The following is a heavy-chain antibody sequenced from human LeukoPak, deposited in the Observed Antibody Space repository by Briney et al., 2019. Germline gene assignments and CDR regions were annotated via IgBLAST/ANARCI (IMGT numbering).Heavy chain of an antibody. CDR3: ARGGYCSGGSCYPRRFDP. V-gene: IGHV4-59*01. D-gene: IGHD2-15*01. Sequence: PSETLSLTCTVSGGSISSYYWSWIRQPPGKGLEWIGYIYYSGSTNYNPSLKSRVTISVDTSKNQFSLKLSSVTAADTAVYYCARGGYCSGGSCYPRRFDPWGQGTLVTVSS. J-gene: IGHJ5*02. CDR2: IYYSGST. CDR1: GGSISSYY.